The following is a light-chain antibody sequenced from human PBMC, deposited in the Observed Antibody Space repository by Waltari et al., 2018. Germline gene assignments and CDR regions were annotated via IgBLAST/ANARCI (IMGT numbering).Light chain of an antibody. V-gene: IGLV7-43*01. CDR3: LLYYGGLWV. CDR1: TGEVTSGDY. J-gene: IGLJ3*02. CDR2: GAN. Sequence: QTVVTQEPSVTVSPGGTVTLPCASSTGEVTSGDYANWFQQKPGQAPRSLIFGANNKYSWTHARFSGSLLGGKAALTLSGVQPEDEAEYYCLLYYGGLWVFGGGTKLTVL.